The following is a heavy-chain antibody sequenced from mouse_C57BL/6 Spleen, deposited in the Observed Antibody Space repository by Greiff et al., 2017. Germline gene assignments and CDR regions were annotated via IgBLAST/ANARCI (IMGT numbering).Heavy chain of an antibody. J-gene: IGHJ2*01. D-gene: IGHD1-1*01. CDR2: IHPNSGST. CDR3: ARVTTVVATRDY. CDR1: GYTFTSYW. Sequence: VQLQQPGAELVKPGASVKLSCKASGYTFTSYWMHWVKQRPGQGLEWIGMIHPNSGSTNYNEKFKSKATLTVDKSSSTAYMQLSSLTSEDSAVYYCARVTTVVATRDYWGQGTTLTGSS. V-gene: IGHV1-64*01.